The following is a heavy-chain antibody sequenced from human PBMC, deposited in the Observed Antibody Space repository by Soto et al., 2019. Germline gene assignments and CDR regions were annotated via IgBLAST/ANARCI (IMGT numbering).Heavy chain of an antibody. V-gene: IGHV3-11*01. J-gene: IGHJ4*02. D-gene: IGHD6-19*01. CDR2: ISSSGSTI. Sequence: QVQLVESGGGLVKPGGSLRLSCAASGFTFSDYYMSWIRQAPGKGLDWVSYISSSGSTIYYAASVKGRFTISRDNAKNSLYLQMNSLRAEDTAVYYCARATPGSSAVAGFDPFDYWGQGTLVTVSS. CDR3: ARATPGSSAVAGFDPFDY. CDR1: GFTFSDYY.